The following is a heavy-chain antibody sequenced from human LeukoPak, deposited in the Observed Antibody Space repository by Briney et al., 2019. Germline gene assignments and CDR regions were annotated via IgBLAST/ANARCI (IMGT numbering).Heavy chain of an antibody. CDR2: ISRNSGSI. CDR1: GFTFDDYA. CDR3: ASRSINWYRGNNWFDP. D-gene: IGHD6-13*01. J-gene: IGHJ5*02. V-gene: IGHV3-9*01. Sequence: GGSLRLSCAASGFTFDDYAMHWVRQAPGKGLEWVSGISRNSGSIGYADSVKGRFTISRDNAKSSLYLQMNSLRVEDTAVYYCASRSINWYRGNNWFDPWGQGTLVTVSS.